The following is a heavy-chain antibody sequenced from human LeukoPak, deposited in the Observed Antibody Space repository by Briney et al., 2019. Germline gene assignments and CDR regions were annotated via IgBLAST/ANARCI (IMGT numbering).Heavy chain of an antibody. D-gene: IGHD2-15*01. CDR2: IYYSGST. CDR1: GGSISSGDYY. V-gene: IGHV4-30-4*08. J-gene: IGHJ4*02. Sequence: SETLSLTCTVSGGSISSGDYYWSWIRQPPGKGLEWIGYIYYSGSTYYNPSLKSRVIISVDTSKNQFSLKLSSVTAADTAVYYCARDSVVGAPPLPGTIFDYWGQGTLVTVSS. CDR3: ARDSVVGAPPLPGTIFDY.